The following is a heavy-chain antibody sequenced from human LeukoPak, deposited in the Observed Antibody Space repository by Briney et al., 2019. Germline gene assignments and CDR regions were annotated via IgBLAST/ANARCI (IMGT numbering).Heavy chain of an antibody. D-gene: IGHD6-13*01. CDR1: GFTFNNYG. Sequence: GGSLRLSCAASGFTFNNYGIHYVRQAPGKGLEWVAVISDDGRHKNYADSVKGRYTISRDNSNNTLYLQMNSLRVEDTGVYYCAKDRETTASGTFDYWGQGTLVTVSS. CDR2: ISDDGRHK. J-gene: IGHJ4*02. V-gene: IGHV3-30*18. CDR3: AKDRETTASGTFDY.